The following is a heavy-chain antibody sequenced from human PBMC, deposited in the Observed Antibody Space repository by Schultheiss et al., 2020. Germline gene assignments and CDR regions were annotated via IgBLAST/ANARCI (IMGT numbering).Heavy chain of an antibody. J-gene: IGHJ1*01. CDR1: GFTFSNYG. CDR2: ISYDGSNK. V-gene: IGHV3-30*19. D-gene: IGHD3-10*01. Sequence: GGSLRLSCAASGFTFSNYGMHWVRQAPGKGLEWVAVISYDGSNKYYADSVKGRFTISRDNSKNTLYLQMNSLRAEDTAVYYCAKDDGVAEYFQHWGQGTLVTVSS. CDR3: AKDDGVAEYFQH.